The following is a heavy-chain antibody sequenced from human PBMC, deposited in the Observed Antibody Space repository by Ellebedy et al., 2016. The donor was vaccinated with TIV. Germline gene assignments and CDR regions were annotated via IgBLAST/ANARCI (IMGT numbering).Heavy chain of an antibody. Sequence: GGSLRLSCAASGFTVSYTSMSWVRQALGKGLEWFSVIHTGGDTYYADSVKGRCTISRDSSKNTLYLQMNSLRAEDTAVYYCARRITGTYGDDALEIWGQGTMVTVSS. CDR3: ARRITGTYGDDALEI. D-gene: IGHD1-20*01. CDR1: GFTVSYTS. CDR2: IHTGGDT. J-gene: IGHJ3*02. V-gene: IGHV3-53*01.